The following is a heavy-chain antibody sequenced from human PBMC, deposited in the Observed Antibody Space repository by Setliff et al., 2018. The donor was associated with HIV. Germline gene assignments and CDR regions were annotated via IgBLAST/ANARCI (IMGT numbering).Heavy chain of an antibody. D-gene: IGHD6-13*01. CDR1: GGSISSSSYY. V-gene: IGHV4-39*07. CDR3: VGSTIAAAVYYYCYCMDV. J-gene: IGHJ6*03. CDR2: IYSGGTT. Sequence: SETLSLTCTVSGGSISSSSYYWGWIRQPPGKGLEWIVNIYSGGTTYYTSSLRSRVTISVDTTKNQFSLKLNSVTAADSAVYYCVGSTIAAAVYYYCYCMDVWGKGTTVTVSS.